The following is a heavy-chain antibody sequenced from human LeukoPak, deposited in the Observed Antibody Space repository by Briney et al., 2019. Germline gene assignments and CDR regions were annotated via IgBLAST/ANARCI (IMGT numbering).Heavy chain of an antibody. J-gene: IGHJ6*03. CDR3: ARVRRGSGSYQSYYYYYMDV. V-gene: IGHV4-4*07. CDR2: IYTSGST. D-gene: IGHD3-10*01. Sequence: SETLSLTCTVSGGSISNYYWSWIRRPAGKGLEWIGRIYTSGSTNYNPSLKSRVTISVDTSKNQFSLKLSSVAAADTAVYYCARVRRGSGSYQSYYYYYMDVWGKGTTVTISS. CDR1: GGSISNYY.